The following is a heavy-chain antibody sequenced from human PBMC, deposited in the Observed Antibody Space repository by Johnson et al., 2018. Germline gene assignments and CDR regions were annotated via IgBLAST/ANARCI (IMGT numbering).Heavy chain of an antibody. CDR2: FNPSTGGT. V-gene: IGHV1-2*02. CDR3: AGDGNWRWDAHFYGMDV. CDR1: GYNFNGFY. J-gene: IGHJ6*02. Sequence: VQLVESGAEVKKPGASVKVSCKASGYNFNGFYMHWVRQAPGQGLEWMGWFNPSTGGTNYAQKFQGRVTMTSDTSISTAYMELSGLEYDDTAVYYCAGDGNWRWDAHFYGMDVWGQGTTVTVSS. D-gene: IGHD1-26*01.